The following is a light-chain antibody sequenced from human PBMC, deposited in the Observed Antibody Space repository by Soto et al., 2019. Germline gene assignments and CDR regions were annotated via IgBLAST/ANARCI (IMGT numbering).Light chain of an antibody. CDR2: GAS. CDR3: QQYNDWPGGT. CDR1: QSVSSN. J-gene: IGKJ2*01. V-gene: IGKV3-15*01. Sequence: ETVMTQSPATLSVSPGGRATVSCRASQSVSSNLAWYQQKPGQAPRLLIYGASTRATGVPARFGGSGSGTVFTLTISSLQSEDSAVYYCQQYNDWPGGTFGQGTKLDIK.